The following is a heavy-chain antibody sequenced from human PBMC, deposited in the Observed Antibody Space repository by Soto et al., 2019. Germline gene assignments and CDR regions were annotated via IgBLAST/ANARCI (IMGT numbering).Heavy chain of an antibody. D-gene: IGHD3-3*01. V-gene: IGHV1-69*13. Sequence: VASVKVSCKASGGTFSSYAISWVRQAPGQGLEWMGGIIPIFGTANYAQKFQGRVTITADESTSTAYMELSSLRSEDTAVYYCARYYDFWSGYFDYWGQGTLVTVSS. CDR3: ARYYDFWSGYFDY. CDR2: IIPIFGTA. J-gene: IGHJ4*02. CDR1: GGTFSSYA.